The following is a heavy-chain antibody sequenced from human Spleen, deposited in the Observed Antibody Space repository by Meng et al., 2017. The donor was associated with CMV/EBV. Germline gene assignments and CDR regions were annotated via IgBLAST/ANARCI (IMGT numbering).Heavy chain of an antibody. V-gene: IGHV1-2*02. J-gene: IGHJ5*02. CDR1: GYTFTGYY. Sequence: ASVKVSCKASGYTFTGYYMHWVRQAPGQGLEWMGWINPNSGGTNYAQKFQGRVTMTRDTSISTAYMELSRLRSDDTAVYYCARVQVVPAASFDPWGQGTLVTVS. CDR3: ARVQVVPAASFDP. CDR2: INPNSGGT. D-gene: IGHD2-2*01.